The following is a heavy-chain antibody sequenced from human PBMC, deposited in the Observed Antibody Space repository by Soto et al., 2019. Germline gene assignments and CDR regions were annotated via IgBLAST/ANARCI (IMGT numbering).Heavy chain of an antibody. CDR3: ATTYSYRYHFDY. Sequence: PGESLKISCKGSGYSLASYWIGWVRQMPGKGLEWMGIIYPGDSDTRYSPSFQGQVTISADRSISTAYLQWNSLKASDTAMYYWATTYSYRYHFDYWGQGTLVTVSS. J-gene: IGHJ4*02. V-gene: IGHV5-51*01. D-gene: IGHD5-18*01. CDR1: GYSLASYW. CDR2: IYPGDSDT.